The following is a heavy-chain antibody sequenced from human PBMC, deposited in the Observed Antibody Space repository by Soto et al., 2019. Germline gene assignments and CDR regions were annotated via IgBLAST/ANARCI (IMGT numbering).Heavy chain of an antibody. CDR3: ARHLSSGRYTVAFDI. J-gene: IGHJ3*02. Sequence: QLQLQESGPGLVKPSETLSLTCTVSGGSISSSSYYWGWIRQPPGKGLEWIGSIYYSGSTYYNPSLKSRDTISTDTSKNKFSLKLSSVTAADTAVYYCARHLSSGRYTVAFDIWGQGTMVTVSS. D-gene: IGHD6-19*01. CDR2: IYYSGST. V-gene: IGHV4-39*01. CDR1: GGSISSSSYY.